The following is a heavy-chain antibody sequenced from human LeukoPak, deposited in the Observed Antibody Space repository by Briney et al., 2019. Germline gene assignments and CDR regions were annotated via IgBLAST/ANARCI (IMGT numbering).Heavy chain of an antibody. V-gene: IGHV1-18*01. CDR2: ISAYNGDT. D-gene: IGHD6-13*01. CDR3: AVRNTSSWSPFDF. CDR1: GYTFTNYG. J-gene: IGHJ4*02. Sequence: GASVKVSSKASGYTFTNYGISWVRQAPGQGLERMGWISAYNGDTNYAQKLQGRVTMTTDTSTSTAYMELRSLRSYDTAIYYCAVRNTSSWSPFDFWGQGTLVTVSS.